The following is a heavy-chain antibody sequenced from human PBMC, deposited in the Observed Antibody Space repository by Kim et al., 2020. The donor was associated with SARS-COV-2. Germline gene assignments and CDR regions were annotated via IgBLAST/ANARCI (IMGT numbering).Heavy chain of an antibody. J-gene: IGHJ6*02. Sequence: SETLSLTCTVSGGSISSSSYYWGWIRQPPGKGLEWIGSIYYSRSTYSNPSLKSRVPISVDTSKNQFSLKLSSVTAADTAVFYCARHGYGASSSYHAMDVCGQGTTVTVSS. V-gene: IGHV4-39*01. CDR1: GGSISSSSYY. CDR3: ARHGYGASSSYHAMDV. CDR2: IYYSRST. D-gene: IGHD4-17*01.